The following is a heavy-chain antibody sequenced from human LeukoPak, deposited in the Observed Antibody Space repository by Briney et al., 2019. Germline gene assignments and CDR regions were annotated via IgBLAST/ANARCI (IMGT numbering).Heavy chain of an antibody. CDR2: IKEDGSEK. CDR3: AGGLLPY. D-gene: IGHD2-21*01. J-gene: IGHJ4*02. V-gene: IGHV3-7*05. Sequence: GGSLRLSYAASGFTFSGYWMTWVRQAPGKGLEWVANIKEDGSEKYYVDSVKGRFTISRDNAKNSLYLQMHSLRAEDTAVYYCAGGLLPYWGQGTLVTVSS. CDR1: GFTFSGYW.